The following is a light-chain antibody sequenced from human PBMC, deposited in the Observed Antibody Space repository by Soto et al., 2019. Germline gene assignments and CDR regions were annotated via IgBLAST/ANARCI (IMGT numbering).Light chain of an antibody. Sequence: EIVMTQSPAALSVSPGERATLSCRASQSVSDNLAWYQQKPGQAPRLLIFGTSTRATGIPARFSGSGSGTEFTLTISGLQSEDFAVYYCQQYKNWPPWTFGQGTTVEIK. CDR1: QSVSDN. CDR2: GTS. J-gene: IGKJ1*01. V-gene: IGKV3-15*01. CDR3: QQYKNWPPWT.